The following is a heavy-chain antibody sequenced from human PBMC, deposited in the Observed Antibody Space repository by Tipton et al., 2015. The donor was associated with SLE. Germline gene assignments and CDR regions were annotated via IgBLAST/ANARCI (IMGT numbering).Heavy chain of an antibody. CDR1: GGSFSGYY. V-gene: IGHV4-34*01. J-gene: IGHJ3*02. D-gene: IGHD3-3*01. Sequence: TLSLTCAVYGGSFSGYYWSWIRQPPGKGLEWIGEINHSGSTNYNPSLKSRVTISVDTSKNQFSLKLSSVTAADTAVYYCAREEENDFWSGGDAFDIWGQGTRVTVSS. CDR3: AREEENDFWSGGDAFDI. CDR2: INHSGST.